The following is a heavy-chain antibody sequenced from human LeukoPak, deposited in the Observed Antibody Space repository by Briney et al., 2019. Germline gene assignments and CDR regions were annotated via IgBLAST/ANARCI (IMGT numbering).Heavy chain of an antibody. V-gene: IGHV4-59*08. D-gene: IGHD5-18*01. Sequence: SETLSLTCTVSGGSISSYYWSWLRQPPGKGLEWIGYIYYSGSTNFNPSLKSRVTISVDTSKNQFSLKLSPVTAAHTAVYYCARLHDGYRYGADYWGQGTLVTAS. CDR3: ARLHDGYRYGADY. J-gene: IGHJ4*02. CDR1: GGSISSYY. CDR2: IYYSGST.